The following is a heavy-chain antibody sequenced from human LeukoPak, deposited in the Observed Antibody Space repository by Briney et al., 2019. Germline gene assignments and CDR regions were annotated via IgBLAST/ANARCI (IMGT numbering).Heavy chain of an antibody. CDR2: IYPSRST. CDR3: TRDRHDSSGHYYDYYYMDV. Sequence: SETLSLTCTVSGGSIRSGSYYWRWIRQPAGKGLEWIGRIYPSRSTNYNPSLKSRVTISLDTSKNQFSLKLSSVTAADTAVYYCTRDRHDSSGHYYDYYYMDVWGKGTTVTVSS. J-gene: IGHJ6*03. D-gene: IGHD3-22*01. CDR1: GGSIRSGSYY. V-gene: IGHV4-61*02.